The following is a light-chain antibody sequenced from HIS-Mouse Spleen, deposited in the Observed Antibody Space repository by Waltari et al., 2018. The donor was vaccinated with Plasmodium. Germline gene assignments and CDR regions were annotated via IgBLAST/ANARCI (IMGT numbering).Light chain of an antibody. J-gene: IGLJ2*01. Sequence: QSALTQPASVSGSPGQSITISCTGTSRKVGGYNYVSWYQQHPGKAPKLMIYDVSNRPSGVSNRFSGSKSGNTASLTISGLQAEDEADYYCSSYTSSSTLVFGGGTKLTVL. CDR1: SRKVGGYNY. CDR3: SSYTSSSTLV. CDR2: DVS. V-gene: IGLV2-14*03.